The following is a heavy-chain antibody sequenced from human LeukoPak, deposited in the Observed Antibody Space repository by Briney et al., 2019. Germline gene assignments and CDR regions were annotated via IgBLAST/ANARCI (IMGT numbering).Heavy chain of an antibody. CDR3: SRDGPRDYDILTALDY. V-gene: IGHV3-30*04. CDR2: ISYGGDNK. Sequence: PGTSLRLSCAASGFNFQIYAMHWVRQAPGKGLEWMAIISYGGDNKYYADSVKGRFTISRDNSKSMLYLQMNGLRPEDTAVYYCSRDGPRDYDILTALDYWGQGTVVSVSS. J-gene: IGHJ4*02. CDR1: GFNFQIYA. D-gene: IGHD3-9*01.